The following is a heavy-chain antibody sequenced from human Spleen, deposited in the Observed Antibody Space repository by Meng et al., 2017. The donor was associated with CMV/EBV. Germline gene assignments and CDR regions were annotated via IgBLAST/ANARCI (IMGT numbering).Heavy chain of an antibody. CDR1: GYKFDIYG. D-gene: IGHD4-17*01. J-gene: IGHJ4*02. CDR3: ARAGAAVTTNFDF. Sequence: KASGYKFDIYGVTWVRQAPGQGLEWVGWVSAENGDTDYGQKFQGRVTVTADTFTKTAYMEMRGLRSDDSAMYYCARAGAAVTTNFDFWGQGTLVTVSS. V-gene: IGHV1-18*01. CDR2: VSAENGDT.